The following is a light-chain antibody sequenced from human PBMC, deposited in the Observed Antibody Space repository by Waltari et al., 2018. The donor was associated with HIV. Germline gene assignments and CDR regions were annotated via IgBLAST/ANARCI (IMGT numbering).Light chain of an antibody. CDR3: QSFETGTQV. V-gene: IGLV6-57*03. CDR2: DDD. Sequence: KFMLTQPHSMSESPGKTVTISCTLTSGPIDSNYVQWFPQRPGSAPTTVIFDDDRGPSGVPARFSGSIDKSSNSASLTISGLRPEDEADYYCQSFETGTQVFGGGTKLTVL. CDR1: SGPIDSNY. J-gene: IGLJ3*02.